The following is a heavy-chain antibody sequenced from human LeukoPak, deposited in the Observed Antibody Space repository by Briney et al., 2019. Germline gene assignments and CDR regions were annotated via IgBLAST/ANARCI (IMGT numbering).Heavy chain of an antibody. V-gene: IGHV1-8*01. CDR3: ARGRRKIGGINWFDP. CDR2: MNPNSGNT. Sequence: GASVKVSCKASGYTFTSYDINWVRQATGQGLEWTGWMNPNSGNTGYAQKFQGRVTMTRNTSISTAYMELSSLRSEDTAVYYCARGRRKIGGINWFDPWGQGTLVTVSS. J-gene: IGHJ5*02. CDR1: GYTFTSYD.